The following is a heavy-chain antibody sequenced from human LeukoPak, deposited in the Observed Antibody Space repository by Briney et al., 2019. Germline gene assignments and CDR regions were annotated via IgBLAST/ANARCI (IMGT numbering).Heavy chain of an antibody. CDR1: GGSISSSSYY. CDR2: IYYSGST. D-gene: IGHD3-22*01. V-gene: IGHV4-39*01. J-gene: IGHJ3*02. CDR3: AGPGNYYDSSGYYQHAFDI. Sequence: PSETLSLTCTVSGGSISSSSYYWGWIRQPPGKGLEWIGSIYYSGSTYYNPSLKSRVTISVDTSKNQFSLKLSSVTAADTAVYYCAGPGNYYDSSGYYQHAFDIWGQGTMVTVSS.